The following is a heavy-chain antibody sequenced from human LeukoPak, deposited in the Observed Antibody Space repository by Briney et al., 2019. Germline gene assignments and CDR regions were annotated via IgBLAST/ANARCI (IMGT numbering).Heavy chain of an antibody. J-gene: IGHJ3*02. Sequence: GGSLRLSCAASGFTFSTYWMHWLRRAPGKAPEWVANINPDGNEKHYVDSVRGRFTVSGDNAKNSLFLQVSSLRAEDTAVYYCARGNNGALDIWGQGTMVIVSS. D-gene: IGHD1/OR15-1a*01. V-gene: IGHV3-7*01. CDR3: ARGNNGALDI. CDR1: GFTFSTYW. CDR2: INPDGNEK.